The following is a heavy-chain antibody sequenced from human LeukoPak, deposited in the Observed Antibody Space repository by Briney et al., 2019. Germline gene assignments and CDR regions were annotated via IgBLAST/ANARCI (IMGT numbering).Heavy chain of an antibody. J-gene: IGHJ6*02. CDR3: AKDGYYYGMDV. V-gene: IGHV3-9*01. Sequence: GGSLRLSCAASGFTFDNYAMHWVRQAPGKGLEWVSGISWNGGTIVYADSVKGRFTISRDNAQNSLYLQMNSLRAEDTALYYCAKDGYYYGMDVWGQGTTVTVSS. CDR2: ISWNGGTI. CDR1: GFTFDNYA.